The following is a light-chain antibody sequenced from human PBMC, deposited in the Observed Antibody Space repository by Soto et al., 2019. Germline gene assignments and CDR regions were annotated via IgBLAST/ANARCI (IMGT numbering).Light chain of an antibody. CDR3: QHYDGSPPWA. CDR2: GAS. V-gene: IGKV3-20*01. CDR1: QSVSSL. Sequence: EVVMTQSPATLSVSPGERATLSCRASQSVSSLLAWYQQKPGQAPRLLIYGASNRASGIPDRFTGSGSGTDFALTISRLEPADFAVYWCQHYDGSPPWAFGPGTKVE. J-gene: IGKJ1*01.